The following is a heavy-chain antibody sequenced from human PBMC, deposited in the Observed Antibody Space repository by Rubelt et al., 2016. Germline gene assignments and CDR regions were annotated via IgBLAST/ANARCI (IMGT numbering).Heavy chain of an antibody. CDR3: AKRLDYRLDY. CDR1: GFTFSSYA. Sequence: VQLVESGGGVVQPGGSLRLSCAASGFTFSSYAMSWVRQSPGKGLEWVSVLYSGGNTYYADSVKGRFTSSRDNAKNSLYLQMNSLRAEDTAVYFCAKRLDYRLDYWGQGTLVTVSS. D-gene: IGHD4-11*01. CDR2: LYSGGNT. V-gene: IGHV3-66*01. J-gene: IGHJ4*02.